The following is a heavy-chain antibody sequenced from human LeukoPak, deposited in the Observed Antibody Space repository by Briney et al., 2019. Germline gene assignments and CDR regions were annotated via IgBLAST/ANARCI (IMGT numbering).Heavy chain of an antibody. CDR1: GYTFIDYF. J-gene: IGHJ6*03. Sequence: GASVKVSCKASGYTFIDYFMHWVRQAPGQGLDWVGWSNPYNGGTKYTQKFQGRVTMTMDTSISTAYMELSRLRSDDTAVYYCARDRLGMARGPMDVWGKGTTVTVSS. CDR2: SNPYNGGT. CDR3: ARDRLGMARGPMDV. D-gene: IGHD3-10*01. V-gene: IGHV1-2*02.